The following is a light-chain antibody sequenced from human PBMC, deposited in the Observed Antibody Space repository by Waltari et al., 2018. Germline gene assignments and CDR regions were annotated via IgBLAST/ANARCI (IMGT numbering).Light chain of an antibody. Sequence: SYLLTQPSSVSVAPGQTASITCGGDNLGGKSVHWYQQKAGQAPILVIYYDRDRPSGIPERCSGSSSGDTATLTISRVEAGDEADYYCQVWDVSGAQVVFGSGTQVTVL. CDR2: YDR. CDR3: QVWDVSGAQVV. V-gene: IGLV3-21*04. J-gene: IGLJ6*01. CDR1: NLGGKS.